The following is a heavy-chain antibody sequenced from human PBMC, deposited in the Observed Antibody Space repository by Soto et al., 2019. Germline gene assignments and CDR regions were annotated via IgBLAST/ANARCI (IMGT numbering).Heavy chain of an antibody. V-gene: IGHV1-2*02. CDR2: INPDSGTT. CDR3: ARGGCTDGVCTYFFDY. Sequence: ASVKVSCKASGYSLTDYYIHWVRQAPGQGLEWVGWINPDSGTTKSTQKFQGRVTMTRGTSISTAYMELTRLRSDDTAVYYCARGGCTDGVCTYFFDYWGQGTLVTVSS. J-gene: IGHJ4*02. CDR1: GYSLTDYY. D-gene: IGHD2-8*01.